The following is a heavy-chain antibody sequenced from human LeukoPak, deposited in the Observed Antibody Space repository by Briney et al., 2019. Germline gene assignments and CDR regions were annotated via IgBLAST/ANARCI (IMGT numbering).Heavy chain of an antibody. CDR2: INPNSGGT. V-gene: IGHV1-2*06. CDR3: VRIWFEDRALDY. Sequence: ASVKVSCKASGYTFTGYYMHWVRQAPGQGLEWMGRINPNSGGTNYAQKFQGRVTMTRDTSISTAYMELSRLRSDDTAVYYCVRIWFEDRALDYWGRGTLVTVSS. J-gene: IGHJ4*02. D-gene: IGHD3-10*01. CDR1: GYTFTGYY.